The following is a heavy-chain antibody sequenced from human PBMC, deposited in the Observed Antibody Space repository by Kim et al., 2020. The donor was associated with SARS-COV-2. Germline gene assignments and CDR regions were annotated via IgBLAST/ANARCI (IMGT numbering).Heavy chain of an antibody. CDR2: IYHSGST. J-gene: IGHJ6*02. D-gene: IGHD5-12*01. CDR3: ATGESGYSGPRISYYYYGMDV. CDR1: GYSISSGYY. V-gene: IGHV4-38-2*02. Sequence: SETLSLTCTVSGYSISSGYYWGWIRQPPGKGLEWIGSIYHSGSTYYNPSLKSRVTISVDTSTNQFSLKLSSVTAADTAVYYCATGESGYSGPRISYYYYGMDVWGQGTTVTVSS.